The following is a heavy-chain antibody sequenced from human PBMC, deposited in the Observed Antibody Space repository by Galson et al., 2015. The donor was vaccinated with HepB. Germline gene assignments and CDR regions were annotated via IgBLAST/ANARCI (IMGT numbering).Heavy chain of an antibody. J-gene: IGHJ6*03. V-gene: IGHV3-48*01. Sequence: SLRLSCAASGFTFSSYGMNWVRQAPGKGLEWVSYISSTSGSIYYADSVEGRFTISRGNAKNSLYLQMNSLRAEDTAVYYCARIPHYYFYYMDVWGKGTTVTVSS. CDR2: ISSTSGSI. CDR3: ARIPHYYFYYMDV. CDR1: GFTFSSYG.